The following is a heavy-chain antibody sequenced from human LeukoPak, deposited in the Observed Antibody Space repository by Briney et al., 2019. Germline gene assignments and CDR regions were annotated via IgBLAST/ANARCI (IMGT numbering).Heavy chain of an antibody. D-gene: IGHD2-2*01. J-gene: IGHJ4*02. Sequence: PGGSLRLSCAASGFTFSSYWMSWVRQAPGKGLEWVANIKQDGSEKYYVDSVKGRFTISRDNAKNSLYLQMNSLRAEDTAVYYCARSVDIVVVPADYWGQGTLVTVSS. CDR2: IKQDGSEK. CDR1: GFTFSSYW. V-gene: IGHV3-7*01. CDR3: ARSVDIVVVPADY.